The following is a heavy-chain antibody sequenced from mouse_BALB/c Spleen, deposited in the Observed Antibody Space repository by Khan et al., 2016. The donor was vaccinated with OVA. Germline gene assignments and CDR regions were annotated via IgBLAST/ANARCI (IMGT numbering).Heavy chain of an antibody. D-gene: IGHD1-1*01. CDR3: ARDDSRSRFAY. CDR1: GYTFNEYA. Sequence: QVQLQQSGTDLVRPGVSVKLSCKGSGYTFNEYAMNWVQARPDKSLEWIGVISTKYGDDRYNQKFKGKATMTVDKSSSTAYMDLARLTSEDSAIYNCARDDSRSRFAYWGQGTLFTVSA. J-gene: IGHJ3*01. CDR2: ISTKYGDD. V-gene: IGHV1S137*01.